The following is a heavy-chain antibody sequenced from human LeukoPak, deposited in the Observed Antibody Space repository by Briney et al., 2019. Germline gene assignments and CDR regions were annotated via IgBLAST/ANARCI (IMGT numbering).Heavy chain of an antibody. CDR3: ARGYGDYAYYYYMDV. V-gene: IGHV1-69*01. J-gene: IGHJ6*03. CDR2: IIPIFGTA. D-gene: IGHD4-17*01. CDR1: GGTFSSYA. Sequence: SVKVSCKASGGTFSSYAISWVRQAPGQGLGWMGGIIPIFGTANYAQKFQGRVTITADESTSTAYMELSSLRSEDTAVYYCARGYGDYAYYYYMDVWGKGTTVTVSS.